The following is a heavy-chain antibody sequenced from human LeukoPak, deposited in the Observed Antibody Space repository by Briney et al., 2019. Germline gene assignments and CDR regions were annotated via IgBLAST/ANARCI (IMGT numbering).Heavy chain of an antibody. CDR2: IYSGGST. CDR3: ARGQVATNWPSSFFDC. V-gene: IGHV3-53*01. J-gene: IGHJ4*02. CDR1: GFTVSDNY. D-gene: IGHD5-24*01. Sequence: AGGSLRLSCAASGFTVSDNYMNWVRQAPGKGLEWVSVIYSGGSTCYADSVKGRFTISRDNSKNTLYLQMNSLRAEDTAVYYCARGQVATNWPSSFFDCWGQGTLVTVSS.